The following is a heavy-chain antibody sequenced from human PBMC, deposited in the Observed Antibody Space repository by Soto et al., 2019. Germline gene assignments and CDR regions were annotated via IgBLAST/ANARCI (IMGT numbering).Heavy chain of an antibody. D-gene: IGHD3-3*01. CDR1: GYTFTSYD. J-gene: IGHJ5*02. CDR2: MNPNSGNT. CDR3: ARADDLCSGYWFDP. V-gene: IGHV1-8*01. Sequence: QVQLVRSGAEVKKPGASVKVSCKASGYTFTSYDINWVRQATGQGLEWMGWMNPNSGNTGYAQKFQGRVTMTRNTSRSTAYMALSSLRSEDTAVYYCARADDLCSGYWFDPWGQGTLVTVSS.